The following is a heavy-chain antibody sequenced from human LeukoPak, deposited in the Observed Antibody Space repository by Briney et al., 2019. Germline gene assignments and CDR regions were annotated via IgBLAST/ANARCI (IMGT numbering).Heavy chain of an antibody. V-gene: IGHV1-2*02. J-gene: IGHJ4*02. Sequence: ASVKVSCKACGYTFTGYYMHLVRQAPGQGLEWMGWINPNSGGTNYAQKFQGRVTMTRDTSISTAYMELSRLRSDDTAVYYCARDSSGCPLDYWGQGTLVTVSS. CDR1: GYTFTGYY. CDR3: ARDSSGCPLDY. D-gene: IGHD6-19*01. CDR2: INPNSGGT.